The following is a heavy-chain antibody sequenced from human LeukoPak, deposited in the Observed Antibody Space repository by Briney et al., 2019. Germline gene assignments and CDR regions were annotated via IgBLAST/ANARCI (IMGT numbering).Heavy chain of an antibody. CDR3: ARTSSPQLGYYGMDV. V-gene: IGHV5-10-1*01. J-gene: IGHJ6*04. CDR1: GYSFTSYW. D-gene: IGHD6-13*01. Sequence: GESLKISCKGSGYSFTSYWISWVRQMPGKGLEWMGRIDPSDSYTNYSPSFQGHVTISADKSISTAHLQWSSLKASDTAMYYCARTSSPQLGYYGMDVWGKGTTVTVSS. CDR2: IDPSDSYT.